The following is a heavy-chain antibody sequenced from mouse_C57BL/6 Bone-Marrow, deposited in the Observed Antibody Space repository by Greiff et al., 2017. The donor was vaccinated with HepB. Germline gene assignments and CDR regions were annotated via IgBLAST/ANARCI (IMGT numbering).Heavy chain of an antibody. D-gene: IGHD1-1*01. Sequence: EVKLQESGPGLVKPSQSLSLTCSVTGYSITSGYYWNWIRQFPGNKLEWRGYISYDGSNNYNPSLKNRITITRDTSKNQFFLKLNSVTTEDTATYYCAREGRYYGSSYGGFAYWGQGTLVTVSA. J-gene: IGHJ3*01. CDR3: AREGRYYGSSYGGFAY. V-gene: IGHV3-6*01. CDR2: ISYDGSN. CDR1: GYSITSGYY.